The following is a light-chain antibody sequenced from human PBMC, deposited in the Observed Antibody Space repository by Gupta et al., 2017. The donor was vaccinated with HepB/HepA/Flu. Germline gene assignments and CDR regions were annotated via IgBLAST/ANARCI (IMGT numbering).Light chain of an antibody. V-gene: IGKV1-9*01. Sequence: DISLTQSPSFLSASVGDRVTITCRASQEVSTYLAWYQQKPGRTPQVLIYSASTLKNGVPSRFSGSDYGTEFTLTINRGQPEDFANYYCQQRHSSPFTFGQGAKLDIK. CDR2: SAS. CDR3: QQRHSSPFT. CDR1: QEVSTY. J-gene: IGKJ2*01.